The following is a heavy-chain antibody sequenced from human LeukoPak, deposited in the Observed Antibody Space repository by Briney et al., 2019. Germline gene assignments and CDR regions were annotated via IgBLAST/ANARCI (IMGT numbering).Heavy chain of an antibody. J-gene: IGHJ4*02. CDR2: IYYSGST. CDR1: GGSISSYY. D-gene: IGHD5-18*01. CDR3: ARHRGYSYGSFDY. V-gene: IGHV4-59*08. Sequence: SETLSLTCTVSGGSISSYYWSWIRQPPGKGLEWIGDIYYSGSTNYNPSLKSRGTISVDTSKNQFSLKLSSVTAADTAVYYCARHRGYSYGSFDYWGQGTLVTVSS.